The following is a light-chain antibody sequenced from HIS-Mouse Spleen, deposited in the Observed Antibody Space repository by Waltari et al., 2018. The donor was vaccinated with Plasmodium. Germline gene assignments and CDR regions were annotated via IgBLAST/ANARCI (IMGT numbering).Light chain of an antibody. J-gene: IGKJ4*01. CDR2: GAS. CDR3: QQYNNWPPLT. Sequence: EIVMTQSPATLSVYPGERATLSCRASQSVSSNLAWYQQKPGQDPRLLIYGASTRATGIPARFSGSGSGTEFTLTISSMQSEDFAVYYCQQYNNWPPLTFGGGTKVEIK. V-gene: IGKV3-15*01. CDR1: QSVSSN.